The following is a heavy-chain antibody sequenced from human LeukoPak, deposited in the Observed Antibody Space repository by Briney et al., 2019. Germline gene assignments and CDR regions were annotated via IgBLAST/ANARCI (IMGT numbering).Heavy chain of an antibody. J-gene: IGHJ3*02. CDR1: GYTFTSYD. V-gene: IGHV1-8*01. D-gene: IGHD3-9*01. CDR2: MNPNSGNT. Sequence: ASVKVSCKASGYTFTSYDINWVRQATGQGLEWMGWMNPNSGNTGYAQKFQDRVTMTRNTSISTAYMELSSLRSEDTAVYYCARSPMRRDILTGPAFDIWGQGTMVTVSS. CDR3: ARSPMRRDILTGPAFDI.